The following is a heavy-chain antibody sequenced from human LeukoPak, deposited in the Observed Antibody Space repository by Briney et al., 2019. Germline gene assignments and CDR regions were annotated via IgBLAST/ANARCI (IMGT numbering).Heavy chain of an antibody. CDR3: ARESGTGSFQPYYFDY. J-gene: IGHJ4*02. V-gene: IGHV3-21*04. Sequence: GGSLRLSCAASGFTFSSYGMHWVRQAPGKGLEWVSSISSSSSYIYYADSVKGRFTISRDNSKNTLYLQMNSLRAEDTAVYYCARESGTGSFQPYYFDYWGQGTLVTVSS. CDR1: GFTFSSYG. D-gene: IGHD3-10*01. CDR2: ISSSSSYI.